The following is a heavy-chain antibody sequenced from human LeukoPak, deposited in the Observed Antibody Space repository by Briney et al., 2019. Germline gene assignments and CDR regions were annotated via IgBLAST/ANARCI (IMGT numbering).Heavy chain of an antibody. CDR2: IRYDGSNK. V-gene: IGHV3-30*02. J-gene: IGHJ6*03. CDR1: GFTFSSYA. CDR3: AKEKNDYSDYSYMDV. D-gene: IGHD4-11*01. Sequence: GGSLRLSCAASGFTFSSYAMHWVRQAPGKGLEWVAFIRYDGSNKYCADSVKGRFTVSRDNTKNTLHLQMNSLRAEDTAAYYCAKEKNDYSDYSYMDVWGKGTTVTVSS.